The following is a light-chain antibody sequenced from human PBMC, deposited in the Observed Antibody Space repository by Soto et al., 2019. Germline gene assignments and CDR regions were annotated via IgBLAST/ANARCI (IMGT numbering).Light chain of an antibody. V-gene: IGLV2-8*01. CDR1: SSDVGGYNY. CDR2: EVS. Sequence: QSALTQPPSASGSPGQSVTISCTGTSSDVGGYNYVSWYQQHPGKAPKLMIYEVSQRPSGVPDRFSGSKSGNTASLTVAGLQAEDEAYYYCNSYAGRNNFLFGTGTKVTVL. CDR3: NSYAGRNNFL. J-gene: IGLJ1*01.